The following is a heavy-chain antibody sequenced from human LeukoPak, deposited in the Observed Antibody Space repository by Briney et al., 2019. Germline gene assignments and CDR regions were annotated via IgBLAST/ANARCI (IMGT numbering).Heavy chain of an antibody. J-gene: IGHJ6*02. V-gene: IGHV1-69*04. D-gene: IGHD3-10*01. CDR3: ARDGMVRGVIDYYGMDV. Sequence: SVKVSCKASGGTFSNYAISWVRQAPGQGLEWMGRIIPILGIANYAQKFPGRVAITADKSRSTAYMELSSLRSEDTAVYYCARDGMVRGVIDYYGMDVWGQGTTVTVSS. CDR1: GGTFSNYA. CDR2: IIPILGIA.